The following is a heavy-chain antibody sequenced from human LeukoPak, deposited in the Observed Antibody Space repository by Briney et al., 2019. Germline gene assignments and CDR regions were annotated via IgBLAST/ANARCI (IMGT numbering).Heavy chain of an antibody. J-gene: IGHJ4*02. D-gene: IGHD5-12*01. Sequence: GGSLRLSCAASGFTFSDYYMSWIRQAPGKGLEWVSYISSSGSAIHYADSVKGRFTISRDNAKNSLYLQMNSLRAEDTAVYYCASGVVWWLPFDYWGQGTLVTVSS. CDR1: GFTFSDYY. V-gene: IGHV3-11*01. CDR2: ISSSGSAI. CDR3: ASGVVWWLPFDY.